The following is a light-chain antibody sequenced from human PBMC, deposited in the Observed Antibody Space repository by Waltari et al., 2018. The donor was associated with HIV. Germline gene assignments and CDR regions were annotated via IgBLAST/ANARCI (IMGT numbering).Light chain of an antibody. CDR3: CSYAGSSTPFV. CDR1: SSDVGSYNL. V-gene: IGLV2-23*02. J-gene: IGLJ1*01. Sequence: QSALTQHASVSGSPGQSITISCTGTSSDVGSYNLVSWYQQYPGKVPKLMIYEVSKRPSGVSNRFSGAKSGNTASLTISGLQAEDEADYYCCSYAGSSTPFVFGTATKVTVL. CDR2: EVS.